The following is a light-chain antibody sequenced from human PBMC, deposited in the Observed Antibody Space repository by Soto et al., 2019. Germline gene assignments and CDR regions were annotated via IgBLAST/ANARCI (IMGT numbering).Light chain of an antibody. CDR3: TSFASSTTYG. J-gene: IGLJ1*01. Sequence: QSVMAQPASVRGSPGQLVTISSTGTISDVGGYNYVCWYQHHPGKAPKLIISEVSNRPSGVSDRFSGSKYGNTASLTISGLQPEDEADYYCTSFASSTTYGFGTGTKVTV. CDR1: ISDVGGYNY. V-gene: IGLV2-14*01. CDR2: EVS.